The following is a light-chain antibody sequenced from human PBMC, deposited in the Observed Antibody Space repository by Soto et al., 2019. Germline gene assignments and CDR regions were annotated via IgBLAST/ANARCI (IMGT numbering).Light chain of an antibody. CDR1: QSVSSY. Sequence: EIVLTQSPATLSLSPGERATLSCRASQSVSSYLAWYQQKPGQAPRLLIYDASNRATGIPARFSGSGSGTDFTLTISSLEPEDFAXYYCXQRSNWPLTFGGGTKVEIK. CDR2: DAS. J-gene: IGKJ4*01. CDR3: XQRSNWPLT. V-gene: IGKV3-11*01.